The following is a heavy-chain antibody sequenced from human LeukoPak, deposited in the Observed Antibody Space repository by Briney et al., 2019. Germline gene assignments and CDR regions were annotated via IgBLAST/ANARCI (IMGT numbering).Heavy chain of an antibody. CDR3: SEHQYFQH. Sequence: PGGSLRLSCAASGYTFDDYAMHWVRQAPGKGLEWVSLISGDGGSTYYADSVKGRFTISRDNSNNSLYLQMNSLRTEDTALYYCSEHQYFQHWGQGTLVTVSS. V-gene: IGHV3-43*02. CDR1: GYTFDDYA. CDR2: ISGDGGST. J-gene: IGHJ1*01.